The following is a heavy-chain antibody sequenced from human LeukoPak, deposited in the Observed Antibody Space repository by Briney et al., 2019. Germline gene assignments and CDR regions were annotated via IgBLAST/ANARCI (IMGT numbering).Heavy chain of an antibody. Sequence: ASVKVSCKASGYTFTGYYMHWVRQAPGQGLEWMGWINPNSGGTNYAQKFQGRVTMTRDTSNSTAYMELSRLRSDDTAVYYCAREGRGYSYGHPEISYYYYGMDVWGQGATVTVSS. D-gene: IGHD5-18*01. CDR2: INPNSGGT. CDR1: GYTFTGYY. J-gene: IGHJ6*02. CDR3: AREGRGYSYGHPEISYYYYGMDV. V-gene: IGHV1-2*02.